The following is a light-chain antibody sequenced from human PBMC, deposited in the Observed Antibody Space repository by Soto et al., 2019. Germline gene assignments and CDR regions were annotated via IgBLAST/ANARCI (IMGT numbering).Light chain of an antibody. CDR1: QSISTS. J-gene: IGKJ5*01. CDR2: GAS. CDR3: QQRSNWPPIT. V-gene: IGKV3-11*01. Sequence: EVVLTQSPATLSLSPGERATLSCRASQSISTSLAWYQQRPRQATRLLIYGASNRATGIPDRFSGSGYGTDFTLTSGGLEPEDFAVYYCQQRSNWPPITLGQGTRLEIK.